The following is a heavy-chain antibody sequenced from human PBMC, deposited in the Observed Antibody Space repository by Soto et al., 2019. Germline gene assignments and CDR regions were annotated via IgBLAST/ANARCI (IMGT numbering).Heavy chain of an antibody. Sequence: QVQLQESGPGLVKPSETLSLTCTVSGGSISSYYWSWIRQPPGKGLEWIGYIYYSGSTNYNPSLKSRVTISVDTSKNQCSLKLSSVTAADTAVYYCARAAGKATYYYYGMDVWGQGTTVTVSS. V-gene: IGHV4-59*01. D-gene: IGHD6-13*01. CDR2: IYYSGST. J-gene: IGHJ6*02. CDR1: GGSISSYY. CDR3: ARAAGKATYYYYGMDV.